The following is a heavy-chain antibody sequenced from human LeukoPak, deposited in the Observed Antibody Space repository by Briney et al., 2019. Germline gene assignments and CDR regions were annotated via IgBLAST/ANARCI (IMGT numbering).Heavy chain of an antibody. J-gene: IGHJ3*01. V-gene: IGHV3-23*01. D-gene: IGHD6-19*01. CDR2: ISGGGDKA. CDR1: GFTFTTYA. CDR3: AKDHALAGTGGGFDV. Sequence: GGSVRLSCAASGFTFTTYAINWVRPAPGKGLEWVSGISGGGDKAFYADSVNGRFTISRDNSKNTVSLRMSSLRAEDTALYYCAKDHALAGTGGGFDVWGQGTRVAVSS.